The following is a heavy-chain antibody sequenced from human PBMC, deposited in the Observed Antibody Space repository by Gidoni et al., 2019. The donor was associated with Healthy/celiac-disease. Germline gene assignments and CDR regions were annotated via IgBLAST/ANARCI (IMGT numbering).Heavy chain of an antibody. CDR3: ATAPPYSGSHVGN. V-gene: IGHV1-24*01. CDR2: FDPEDGET. CDR1: GYTLTELS. J-gene: IGHJ4*02. D-gene: IGHD1-26*01. Sequence: QVQLVQSGAEVKKPGDSVKVSCKVSGYTLTELSMHWVRPAPGKGLELMGGFDPEDGETIYAQKFQGRVTMTDDTSTDTAYMELRSLRSEDTAVYYCATAPPYSGSHVGNWGQGTLVTVSS.